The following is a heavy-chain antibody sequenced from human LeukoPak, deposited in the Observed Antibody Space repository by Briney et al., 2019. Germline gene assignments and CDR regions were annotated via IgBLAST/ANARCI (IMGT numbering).Heavy chain of an antibody. CDR1: GYTLTELS. CDR2: FDPEDGET. V-gene: IGHV1-24*01. D-gene: IGHD2-8*02. Sequence: ASVKVSCKVSGYTLTELSMHWVRQAPGKGLEWMGGFDPEDGETIYAQKFQGRVTMTEDTSTDTAYMELSSLRSEDTAVYYCATAHTVVYDYYYGMDVWGQGTTVTVSS. CDR3: ATAHTVVYDYYYGMDV. J-gene: IGHJ6*02.